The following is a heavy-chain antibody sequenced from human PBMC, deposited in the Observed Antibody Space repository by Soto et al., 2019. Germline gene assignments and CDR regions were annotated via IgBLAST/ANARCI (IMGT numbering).Heavy chain of an antibody. CDR2: IIPIFGTA. V-gene: IGHV1-69*12. J-gene: IGHJ4*02. Sequence: QVQLVQSGAEVKKPGSSVKVSCKASGGTFSSYAISWVRQAPGQGLEWMGGIIPIFGTANYAQKFQGRVTITADEPTRTAHMELSSLRSEGTAVYYCARLGVRGVDCWGQGTLVTVSS. CDR1: GGTFSSYA. D-gene: IGHD3-10*01. CDR3: ARLGVRGVDC.